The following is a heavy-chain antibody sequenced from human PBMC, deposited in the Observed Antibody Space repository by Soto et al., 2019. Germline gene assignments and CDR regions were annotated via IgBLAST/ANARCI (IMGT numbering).Heavy chain of an antibody. D-gene: IGHD1-26*01. CDR1: GFTFSSYG. Sequence: GGSLRLSCAPSGFTFSSYGVHGVRQAPGKGLEWVAVIWYDGSNKYYADSVKGRFTISRDNSKNTLYLQMNSLRAEDTAVYYCARGNLGPTDVLDYWGQGILVTVSS. CDR3: ARGNLGPTDVLDY. CDR2: IWYDGSNK. V-gene: IGHV3-33*01. J-gene: IGHJ4*02.